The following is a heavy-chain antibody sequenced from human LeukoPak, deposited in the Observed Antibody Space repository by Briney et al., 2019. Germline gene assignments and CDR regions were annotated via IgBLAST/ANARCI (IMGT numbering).Heavy chain of an antibody. Sequence: SETLSLTCSASGDSVTSSYWNWVRQPPGEGLEWLGYVSSDGTTNYTPSLRSRLIMSVDTAKNDISLILTSVTAADTAIYCCARLDCVLEGCYNHWGRGTLVTVSS. CDR2: VSSDGTT. J-gene: IGHJ4*02. CDR3: ARLDCVLEGCYNH. CDR1: GDSVTSSY. V-gene: IGHV4-59*08. D-gene: IGHD2-15*01.